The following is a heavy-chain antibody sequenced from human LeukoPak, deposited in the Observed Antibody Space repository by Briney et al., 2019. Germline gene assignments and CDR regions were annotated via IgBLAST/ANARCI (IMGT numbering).Heavy chain of an antibody. V-gene: IGHV3-21*01. D-gene: IGHD6-19*01. CDR2: ISSSSSYI. CDR3: ARDRSSGPDY. J-gene: IGHJ4*02. Sequence: PGGSLRLSCAASGFTFSSYSMNWIRQAPGKGLEWVSSISSSSSYIYYADSVKGRFTISRDNAKNSLYLQMNSLRAEDTAVYYCARDRSSGPDYWGQGTLVTVSS. CDR1: GFTFSSYS.